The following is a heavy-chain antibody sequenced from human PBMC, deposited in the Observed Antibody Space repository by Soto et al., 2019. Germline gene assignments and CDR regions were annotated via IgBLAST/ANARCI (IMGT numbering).Heavy chain of an antibody. V-gene: IGHV3-74*01. J-gene: IGHJ4*02. CDR1: GFTFSNYW. D-gene: IGHD1-26*01. Sequence: EVQLVESGGGLVQPGGSLRLSCAASGFTFSNYWMHWVRQAPGKGLVWVSRINSDGTTTSYADSVRGRFTISRDNARDTVYLQMNSLGAEDTAGYYCARVAVGAYYFHYWGQGTLVTVSS. CDR2: INSDGTTT. CDR3: ARVAVGAYYFHY.